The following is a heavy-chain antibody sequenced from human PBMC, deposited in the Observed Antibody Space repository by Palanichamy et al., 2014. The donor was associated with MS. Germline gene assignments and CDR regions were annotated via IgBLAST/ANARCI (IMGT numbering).Heavy chain of an antibody. J-gene: IGHJ4*02. CDR3: ARLSTMIVGDIDY. V-gene: IGHV4-39*01. CDR2: IYYSGSS. Sequence: QLQLQESGPALVKPSETLSLTCTVSGGSNSRSTYYWGWIRQPPGKGLEWIGSIYYSGSSYYNPSLKSRVTISVDTSKNQFSLKLSSVTAADTAVYYCARLSTMIVGDIDYWGQGTLVTVSS. CDR1: GGSNSRSTYY. D-gene: IGHD3-22*01.